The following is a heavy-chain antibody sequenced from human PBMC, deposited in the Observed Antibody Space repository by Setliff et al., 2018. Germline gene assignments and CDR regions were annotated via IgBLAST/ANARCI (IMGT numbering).Heavy chain of an antibody. CDR1: GDSMYGYY. D-gene: IGHD6-19*01. CDR2: IYNAVTT. Sequence: ETLSLTCNVSGDSMYGYYWSWIRQPPGKGLEWIGYIYNAVTTKYNPSLGSRVSVSADTSKNQVSLTLNYVTATDTAVYYCARDQFSSGWYGAPESYFDRWGQGILVTVSS. J-gene: IGHJ4*02. CDR3: ARDQFSSGWYGAPESYFDR. V-gene: IGHV4-59*12.